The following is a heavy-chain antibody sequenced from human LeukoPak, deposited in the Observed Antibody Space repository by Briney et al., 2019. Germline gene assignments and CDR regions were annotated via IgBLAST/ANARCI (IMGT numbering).Heavy chain of an antibody. V-gene: IGHV4-39*01. CDR2: IYHSGST. CDR3: ARGNMGVTTMVRGVIIEFDY. D-gene: IGHD3-10*01. Sequence: SETLSLTCTVSGGSISSSSYYWGWIRQPPGKGLEWIGSIYHSGSTYYNPSLKSRVTISVDTSKNQFSLQLNSVTPEDTAVYYCARGNMGVTTMVRGVIIEFDYWGQGTLVTVSS. J-gene: IGHJ4*02. CDR1: GGSISSSSYY.